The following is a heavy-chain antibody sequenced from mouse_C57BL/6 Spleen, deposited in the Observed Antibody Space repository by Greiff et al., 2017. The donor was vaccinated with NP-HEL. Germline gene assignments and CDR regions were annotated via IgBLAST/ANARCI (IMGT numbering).Heavy chain of an antibody. Sequence: QVHVKQSGPELVKPGASVKISCKASGYSFTSYYIHWVKQRPGQGLEWIGWIYPGSGNTKYNEKFKGKATLTADTSSSTAYMQLSSLTSEDSAVYYCADYGSSYGAMDYWGQGTSVTVSS. J-gene: IGHJ4*01. D-gene: IGHD1-1*01. CDR1: GYSFTSYY. V-gene: IGHV1-66*01. CDR2: IYPGSGNT. CDR3: ADYGSSYGAMDY.